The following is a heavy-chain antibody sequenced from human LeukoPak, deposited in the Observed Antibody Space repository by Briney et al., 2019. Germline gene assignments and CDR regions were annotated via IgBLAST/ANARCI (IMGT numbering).Heavy chain of an antibody. Sequence: TSSETLSLTCTVSGGSISSYYWSWIRQPAGKGLEWIGRIYTSGSTNYNPSLKSRVTMSVDTSKNQFSLKLSSVTAADTAVYYCAREPNYSGSYLPDYWGQGTLVTVSS. CDR1: GGSISSYY. CDR3: AREPNYSGSYLPDY. V-gene: IGHV4-4*07. J-gene: IGHJ4*02. CDR2: IYTSGST. D-gene: IGHD1-26*01.